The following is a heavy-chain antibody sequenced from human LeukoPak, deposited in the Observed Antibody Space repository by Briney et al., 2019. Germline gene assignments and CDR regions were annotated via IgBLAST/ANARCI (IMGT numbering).Heavy chain of an antibody. CDR2: INPKSGGT. V-gene: IGHV1-2*02. CDR1: GYTFTGYY. Sequence: ASVKVSCKASGYTFTGYYMHWVRQAPGQGLEWMGWINPKSGGTNYAQKFQGRVTMTRDTSISTAYMELSRLRSDDTAVYYCAREAAAAGENYFDYWGQGTLVTVSS. D-gene: IGHD6-13*01. CDR3: AREAAAAGENYFDY. J-gene: IGHJ4*02.